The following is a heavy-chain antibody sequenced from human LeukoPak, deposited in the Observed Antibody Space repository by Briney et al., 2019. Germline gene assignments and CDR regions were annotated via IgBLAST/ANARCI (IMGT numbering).Heavy chain of an antibody. Sequence: PGGSLRLSCAASGFTFSSYAMSWVRQGPGKGLEWVSAISGSGSRPYYADSVKGRFTISRDNSKNTLYLQMNSLRAEDTAVYYCAKNGDRGAYCTGGTCYPYFYYYMDVWGKGTTVTI. CDR1: GFTFSSYA. CDR3: AKNGDRGAYCTGGTCYPYFYYYMDV. D-gene: IGHD2-15*01. CDR2: ISGSGSRP. J-gene: IGHJ6*03. V-gene: IGHV3-23*01.